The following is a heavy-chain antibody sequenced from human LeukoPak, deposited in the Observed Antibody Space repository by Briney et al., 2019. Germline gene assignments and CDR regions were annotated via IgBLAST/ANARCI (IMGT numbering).Heavy chain of an antibody. J-gene: IGHJ5*02. Sequence: SETLSLTCTVSGGSISSGGYYWSWIRQPPGKGLEWIGYIYHSGSTYYNPSLKSRVTISVDTSKNQFSLKLSSVTAADTAVYYCARRRGVRPGSCSSTSCYFEPLPSKYWFDPWGQGTLVTVSS. CDR1: GGSISSGGYY. CDR2: IYHSGST. D-gene: IGHD2-2*01. CDR3: ARRRGVRPGSCSSTSCYFEPLPSKYWFDP. V-gene: IGHV4-30-2*01.